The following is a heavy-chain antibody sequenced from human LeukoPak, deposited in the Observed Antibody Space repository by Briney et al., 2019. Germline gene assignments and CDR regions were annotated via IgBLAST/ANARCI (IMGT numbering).Heavy chain of an antibody. J-gene: IGHJ5*02. V-gene: IGHV4-4*02. CDR3: ARGASPGYYDSSGYFLRS. D-gene: IGHD3-22*01. CDR1: GGSISNSNW. CDR2: IYHSGST. Sequence: SGTLSLTCAVSGGSISNSNWWSWVRQPPGKGLEWIGEIYHSGSTNYNPSLKSRVTISVDKSKNQFSLKLSSVTAADTAVYYCARGASPGYYDSSGYFLRSWGQGTLVTVSS.